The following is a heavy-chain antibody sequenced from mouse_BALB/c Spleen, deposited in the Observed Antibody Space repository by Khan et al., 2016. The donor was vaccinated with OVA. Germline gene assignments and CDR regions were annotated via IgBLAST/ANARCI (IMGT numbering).Heavy chain of an antibody. D-gene: IGHD2-10*01. V-gene: IGHV2-6-1*01. CDR2: IWRDGTT. Sequence: VKLEESGPGLAAPSQSLSITCTISGFSLTNYGVHWVRQPPGKGLEWLVVIWRDGTTTYNSALKSRLTITKDNSQSQVFLKMNSLQTDDTAIYFCARQPYYHYNIMDYWGQGTSVTVSS. CDR3: ARQPYYHYNIMDY. J-gene: IGHJ4*01. CDR1: GFSLTNYG.